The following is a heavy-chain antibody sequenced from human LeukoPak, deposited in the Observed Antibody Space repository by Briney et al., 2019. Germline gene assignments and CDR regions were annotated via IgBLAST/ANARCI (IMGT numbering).Heavy chain of an antibody. CDR3: ARDGVGYSGNFDY. CDR2: IIPIFGTA. CDR1: GGTFSGYA. J-gene: IGHJ4*02. D-gene: IGHD3-10*01. Sequence: GASVKVSCKASGGTFSGYAIGWVRQAPGQGLEWMGGIIPIFGTANYAQKFQGRVTITTDESTSTAYMELSSLRSEDTAVYYCARDGVGYSGNFDYWGQGTLVTVSS. V-gene: IGHV1-69*05.